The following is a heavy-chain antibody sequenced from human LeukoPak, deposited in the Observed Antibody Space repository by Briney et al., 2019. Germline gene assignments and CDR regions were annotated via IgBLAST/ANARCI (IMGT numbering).Heavy chain of an antibody. J-gene: IGHJ6*03. D-gene: IGHD6-13*01. CDR2: IYSSGST. CDR3: ARVIAAAGTGWNYYCYIVV. Sequence: PSETLSHTCTVAGGSISSYYWSWSRQPAGKGLEWIGRIYSSGSTNYNPSLKSRVTISVDKSKNQFSLKLSSVTAADTAVYYCARVIAAAGTGWNYYCYIVVWREGSTVTVSS. CDR1: GGSISSYY. V-gene: IGHV4-4*07.